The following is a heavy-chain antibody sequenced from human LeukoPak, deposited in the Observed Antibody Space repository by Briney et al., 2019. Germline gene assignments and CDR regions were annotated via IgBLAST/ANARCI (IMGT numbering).Heavy chain of an antibody. J-gene: IGHJ6*02. D-gene: IGHD2-2*02. CDR2: INHSGST. CDR1: GGSFSGYY. Sequence: PSETLSPTCAVYGGSFSGYYWSWIRQPPGKGLEWIGEINHSGSTNYNPSLKSRVTISVDTSKNQFSLKLSSVTAADTAVYYCARASNIVVVPAAIGTGMDVWGQGTTVTVSS. CDR3: ARASNIVVVPAAIGTGMDV. V-gene: IGHV4-34*01.